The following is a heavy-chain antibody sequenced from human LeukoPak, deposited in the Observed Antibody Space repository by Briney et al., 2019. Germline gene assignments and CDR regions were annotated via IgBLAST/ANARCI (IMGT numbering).Heavy chain of an antibody. V-gene: IGHV1-24*01. CDR2: FDPEDGET. CDR1: GYTLIVLS. Sequence: ASVKVSCKVSGYTLIVLSMHRVGQAPGKGPEWMGGFDPEDGETIYAQKFQGRVTMTEDTSTDTAYMELSRLRSEDTAVYYCATVPCYSSRWYDDDIGTLGQGTMVTVSS. J-gene: IGHJ3*02. D-gene: IGHD6-13*01. CDR3: ATVPCYSSRWYDDDIGT.